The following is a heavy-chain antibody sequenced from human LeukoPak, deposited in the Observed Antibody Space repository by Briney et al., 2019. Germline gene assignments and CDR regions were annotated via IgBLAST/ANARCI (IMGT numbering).Heavy chain of an antibody. Sequence: PGGSLRLSCAASVFTFDDYAMRWARQAPGKGLEWVSGISWNSGSIGYADSVKGRFTISRDNAKNSLYLQMNSLRAEDMALYYCARGNYDGYYFDSWGQGTLVTVFS. D-gene: IGHD4-23*01. CDR1: VFTFDDYA. CDR2: ISWNSGSI. CDR3: ARGNYDGYYFDS. J-gene: IGHJ4*02. V-gene: IGHV3-9*03.